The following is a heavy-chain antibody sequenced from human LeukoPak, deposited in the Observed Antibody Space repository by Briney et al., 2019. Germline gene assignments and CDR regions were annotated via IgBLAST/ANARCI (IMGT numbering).Heavy chain of an antibody. V-gene: IGHV1-46*01. CDR1: GYTFTSYY. Sequence: ASVKVSCKASGYTFTSYYMHWVRQAPGQGLEWMGIINPSGGSTSYAQKFQGRVTMTRDMSTSTVYMELSSLRSEDTAVYYCARVGGDYGGNSDYYYYYMDVWGKGTTVTVSS. CDR3: ARVGGDYGGNSDYYYYYMDV. CDR2: INPSGGST. D-gene: IGHD4-23*01. J-gene: IGHJ6*03.